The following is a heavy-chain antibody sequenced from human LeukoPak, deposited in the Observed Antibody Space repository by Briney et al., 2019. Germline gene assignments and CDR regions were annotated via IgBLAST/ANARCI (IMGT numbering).Heavy chain of an antibody. CDR2: ISSNGGST. CDR3: ARDGDYEAGGA. CDR1: GFTFSSYA. J-gene: IGHJ5*02. Sequence: GRSLRLSCAASGFTFSSYAMHWVRQAPGKGLEYVSAISSNGGSTYYANSVKGRFTISRDNSKNTLYLQMGSLRAEDMAVYYCARDGDYEAGGAWGQGTLVTVSS. V-gene: IGHV3-64*01. D-gene: IGHD2-21*02.